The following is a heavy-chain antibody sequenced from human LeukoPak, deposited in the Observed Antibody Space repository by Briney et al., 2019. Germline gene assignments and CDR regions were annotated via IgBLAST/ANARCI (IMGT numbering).Heavy chain of an antibody. D-gene: IGHD3-22*01. Sequence: GGSLRLSCAASGFTFSSCAMSWVRQAPGKGLEWVSGISGSGDNTYYADSVKGRFTISRDNSKNTLYVQVNSMGTEDTAAYYCAKGNYYDSSGSFYFDYWGQGTLVTVSS. CDR2: ISGSGDNT. CDR3: AKGNYYDSSGSFYFDY. V-gene: IGHV3-23*01. J-gene: IGHJ4*02. CDR1: GFTFSSCA.